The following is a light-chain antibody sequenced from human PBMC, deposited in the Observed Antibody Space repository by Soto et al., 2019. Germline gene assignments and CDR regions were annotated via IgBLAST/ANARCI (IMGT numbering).Light chain of an antibody. CDR2: DAS. V-gene: IGKV1-5*01. CDR3: QQYNNWPSWT. Sequence: DIQMTQSPSALSASLGDRVTITCRASHSIGTWLAWYQQRPGKAPKLLIYDASSLGSGAPSRFSGGGSGTEFTLTISSLQSEDFAVYYCQQYNNWPSWTFGQGTKVEIK. J-gene: IGKJ1*01. CDR1: HSIGTW.